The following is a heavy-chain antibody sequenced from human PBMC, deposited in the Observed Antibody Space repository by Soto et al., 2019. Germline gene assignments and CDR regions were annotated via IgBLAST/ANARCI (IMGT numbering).Heavy chain of an antibody. CDR1: GYSFTGYW. D-gene: IGHD1-1*01. CDR3: TTYDQGTLTFHY. J-gene: IGHJ4*02. Sequence: GDSLKISCKGSGYSFTGYWIGWVRQMPGKGLQWMEIIYPGDSDTRYSPSFQGQVPISADKSITPAYRQWSSLKASVTACFYCTTYDQGTLTFHYWGRGNLVTVSS. V-gene: IGHV5-51*01. CDR2: IYPGDSDT.